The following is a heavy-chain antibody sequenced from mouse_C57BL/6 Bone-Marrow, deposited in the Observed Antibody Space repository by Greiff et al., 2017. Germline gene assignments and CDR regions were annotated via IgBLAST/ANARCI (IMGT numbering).Heavy chain of an antibody. CDR3: ARRADGLYYFDY. CDR1: GFTFSDYG. CDR2: ISSGSSTI. Sequence: EVKVEESGGGLVKPGGSLKLSCAASGFTFSDYGMHWVRQAPEKGLEWVAYISSGSSTIYYADTVKGRFTISRDNAKNTLFLQMTSLRSEDTAMYYCARRADGLYYFDYWGQGTTLTVSS. D-gene: IGHD2-3*01. V-gene: IGHV5-17*01. J-gene: IGHJ2*01.